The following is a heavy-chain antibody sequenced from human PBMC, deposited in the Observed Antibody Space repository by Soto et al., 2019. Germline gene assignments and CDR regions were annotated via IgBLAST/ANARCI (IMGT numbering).Heavy chain of an antibody. Sequence: QVTLKESGPVLVKPTETLTLACTVSGFSLSNVSMGVSWIRQPPGKALEWLGHIFSDDEKSYSTSLKSRLTISKDTSKSQVVLTMTNMDPADTATYYCARTSLYDSSGYYYYNYWGQGTLVTVSS. V-gene: IGHV2-26*01. D-gene: IGHD3-22*01. CDR1: GFSLSNVSMG. J-gene: IGHJ4*02. CDR3: ARTSLYDSSGYYYYNY. CDR2: IFSDDEK.